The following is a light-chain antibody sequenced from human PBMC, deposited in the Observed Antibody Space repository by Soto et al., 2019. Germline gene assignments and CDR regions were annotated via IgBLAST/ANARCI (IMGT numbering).Light chain of an antibody. CDR3: QHYKNFPWT. Sequence: AIRMTQSPSSLSASAGDRVAIACRASQDVGRYLAWYQQEPGQAPKLLIYGASTLQSGVPSRFSGGGSGTDFTHTINCLQSEDFASYYCQHYKNFPWTFRQGTKVEIK. J-gene: IGKJ1*01. CDR1: QDVGRY. CDR2: GAS. V-gene: IGKV1-8*01.